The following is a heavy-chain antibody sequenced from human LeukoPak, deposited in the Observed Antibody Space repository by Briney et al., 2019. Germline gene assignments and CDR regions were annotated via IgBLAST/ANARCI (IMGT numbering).Heavy chain of an antibody. CDR1: GGSISSYY. V-gene: IGHV4-59*08. Sequence: SETLSLTCTVSGGSISSYYWSWIRQPPGKGLEWIGYIYYSGSTNYNPSLKSRVTISVDTSKNQFSLKLSSVTTADTAVYYCARHVRYYDSSGYYSSFDYWGQGTLVTVSS. J-gene: IGHJ4*02. CDR3: ARHVRYYDSSGYYSSFDY. CDR2: IYYSGST. D-gene: IGHD3-22*01.